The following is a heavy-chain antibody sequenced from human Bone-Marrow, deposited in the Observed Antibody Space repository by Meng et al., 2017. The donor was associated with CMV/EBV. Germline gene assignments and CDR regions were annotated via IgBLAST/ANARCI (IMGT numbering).Heavy chain of an antibody. CDR1: GFTFSSYS. CDR3: ARGSFTIFGVVTQYGMDV. CDR2: ISSSSSYI. J-gene: IGHJ6*02. D-gene: IGHD3-3*01. V-gene: IGHV3-21*01. Sequence: GGSLRLSCAASGFTFSSYSMNWVRQAPGKGLEWVSSISSSSSYIYYADSVKGRFTISRDNAKNSLYLQMNSLRAEDTAVYYCARGSFTIFGVVTQYGMDVCGQGTTVTVSS.